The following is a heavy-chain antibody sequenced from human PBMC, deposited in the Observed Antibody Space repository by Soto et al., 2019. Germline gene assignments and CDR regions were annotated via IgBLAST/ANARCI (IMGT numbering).Heavy chain of an antibody. CDR1: GYSFINSD. V-gene: IGHV1-8*01. J-gene: IGHJ4*02. Sequence: QVQLIQSGAEVKRPGASVKVSCKASGYSFINSDINWVRRASGQGLEWMGLVNPKSGRTVSAQKFQGRVSMTRNVSISTAFLELSSLTSEDTAAYYCARTPTDFWGQGTQVTVSS. CDR2: VNPKSGRT. CDR3: ARTPTDF.